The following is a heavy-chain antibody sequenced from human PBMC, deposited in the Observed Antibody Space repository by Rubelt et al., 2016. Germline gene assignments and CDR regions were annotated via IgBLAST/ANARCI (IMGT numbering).Heavy chain of an antibody. CDR3: ARDRAVAGT. CDR1: GFTFSNYW. V-gene: IGHV3-74*02. J-gene: IGHJ4*02. CDR2: INSDESST. D-gene: IGHD6-19*01. Sequence: DVQLVESGGGLVQPGRSLRLSCTASGFTFSNYWMHWVRQAPGEGLVWVSRINSDESSTSYADSVKGRFTISRANAQNSLYLQMNSLRAEDTAVYYCARDRAVAGTWGQGTLVTVSS.